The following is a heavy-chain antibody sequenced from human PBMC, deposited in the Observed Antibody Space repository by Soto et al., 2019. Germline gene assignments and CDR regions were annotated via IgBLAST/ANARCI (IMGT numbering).Heavy chain of an antibody. D-gene: IGHD6-13*01. V-gene: IGHV4-34*01. CDR1: GGSFSGYY. CDR2: INHSGST. CDR3: ARHGGKQQLY. J-gene: IGHJ4*02. Sequence: SETLSLTCAVYGGSFSGYYWSWIRQPPGKGLEWIGQINHSGSTNYNPSLKSRVTISVDTSKNQFSLKLSSVTAADTAVYYCARHGGKQQLYWGQGTLVTVSS.